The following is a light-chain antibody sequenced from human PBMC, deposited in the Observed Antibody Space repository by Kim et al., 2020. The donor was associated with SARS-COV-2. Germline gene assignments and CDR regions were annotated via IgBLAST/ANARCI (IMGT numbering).Light chain of an antibody. V-gene: IGLV10-54*01. Sequence: LTQPPSVSKGLRQTATLTCTGNSNNVGNRGAAWLQQHQGHPPKLLSYTNNNRPSGISERLSASRSGNTASLTITGLQPEDEADYYCSAWDSSLSAWVFGGGTQLTVL. J-gene: IGLJ3*02. CDR1: SNNVGNRG. CDR2: TNN. CDR3: SAWDSSLSAWV.